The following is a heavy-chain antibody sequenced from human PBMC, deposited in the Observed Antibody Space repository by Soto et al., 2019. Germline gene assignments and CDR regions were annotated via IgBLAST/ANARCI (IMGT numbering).Heavy chain of an antibody. D-gene: IGHD3-3*01. CDR2: INHSGST. Sequence: SETLSLTCAVYGGSFSGYYWSRIRQPPGKGLEWIGEINHSGSTNYNPSLKSRVTISVDTSKNQFSLKLSSVTAADTAVYYCARGDIKPYYDFWSGSSHLFDYWGQGTLVTVSS. J-gene: IGHJ4*02. V-gene: IGHV4-34*01. CDR1: GGSFSGYY. CDR3: ARGDIKPYYDFWSGSSHLFDY.